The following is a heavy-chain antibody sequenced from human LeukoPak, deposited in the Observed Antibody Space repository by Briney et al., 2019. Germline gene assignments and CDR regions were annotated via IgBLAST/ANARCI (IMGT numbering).Heavy chain of an antibody. CDR3: VRDADFYKGDY. CDR1: GFTFSSYS. V-gene: IGHV3-7*03. Sequence: PGGSLRLSCAASGFTFSSYSMNWARQAPGKGLEWVASIMKDGGQKKYVDSVKGRFTISKDNAQNSLYLQMSGLRAGDTAMYYCVRDADFYKGDYWGQGTLVTVSS. J-gene: IGHJ4*02. D-gene: IGHD5-24*01. CDR2: IMKDGGQK.